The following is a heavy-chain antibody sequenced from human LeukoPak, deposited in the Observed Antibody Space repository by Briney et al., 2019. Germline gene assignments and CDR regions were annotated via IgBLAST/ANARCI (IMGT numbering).Heavy chain of an antibody. CDR2: IKQDGSAK. J-gene: IGHJ4*02. CDR1: GFTFSTYW. D-gene: IGHD2-2*01. Sequence: GGSLRLSCAASGFTFSTYWMSWVRQAPGKGLEWVANIKQDGSAKYYVDSVKGRFTISRDNAKNSLYLQMNSLRAEDTAVYYCARGYCSSTSCYAPWGQGTLVTVST. CDR3: ARGYCSSTSCYAP. V-gene: IGHV3-7*01.